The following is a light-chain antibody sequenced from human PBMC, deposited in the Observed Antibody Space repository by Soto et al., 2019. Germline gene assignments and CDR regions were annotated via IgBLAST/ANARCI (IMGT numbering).Light chain of an antibody. V-gene: IGKV1D-12*01. CDR1: EDVSRW. Sequence: DIQMTQSPSYVYASVGDTVTFTCRASEDVSRWLGWYQQKPGRAPSLLIFGATSLQDGVPSRFSATESGTHFTLTITGVQHDDFATYFCQQANVFPRSFGQGTKLDFK. CDR3: QQANVFPRS. J-gene: IGKJ2*01. CDR2: GAT.